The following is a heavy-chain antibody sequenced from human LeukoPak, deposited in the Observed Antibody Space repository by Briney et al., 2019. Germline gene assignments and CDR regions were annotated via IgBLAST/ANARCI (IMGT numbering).Heavy chain of an antibody. Sequence: SETLSLTCAVYDGSFSGYYWSWIRQPPGKGLEWIGEINHSGSTNYNPSLKSRVTISLDTSKSQFSLKVRYVTAADTAVYYCARGLNDSWTGENYWGQGTLVTVSP. CDR3: ARGLNDSWTGENY. V-gene: IGHV4-34*01. CDR1: DGSFSGYY. D-gene: IGHD3-3*01. J-gene: IGHJ4*02. CDR2: INHSGST.